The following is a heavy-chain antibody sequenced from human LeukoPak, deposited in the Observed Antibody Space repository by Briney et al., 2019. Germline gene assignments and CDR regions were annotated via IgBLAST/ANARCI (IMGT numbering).Heavy chain of an antibody. V-gene: IGHV1-18*04. CDR3: ARDVRIRFSYAFDI. J-gene: IGHJ3*02. CDR2: ISAYNGNT. D-gene: IGHD3-3*01. Sequence: ASVKVSCKASGYTFTGYYMHWVRQAPGQGLEWMGWISAYNGNTNYAQKLQGRVTMTTDTSTSTAYMELRSLRSDDTAVYYCARDVRIRFSYAFDIWGQGTMVTVSS. CDR1: GYTFTGYY.